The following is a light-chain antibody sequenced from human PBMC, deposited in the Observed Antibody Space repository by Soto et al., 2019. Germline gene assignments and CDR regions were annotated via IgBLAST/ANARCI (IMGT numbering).Light chain of an antibody. V-gene: IGKV3-20*01. CDR2: AAS. CDR1: QSISRSY. J-gene: IGKJ5*01. Sequence: EIVLTQSPGTPSVSAGERATLSWGTSQSISRSYLALFQQKPGQAPRPRIYAASSRATAIPDRFTGSGSGTEFTLTIGSMKSEDFAVDVCQQYKIWPTFCQGTRLEIK. CDR3: QQYKIWPT.